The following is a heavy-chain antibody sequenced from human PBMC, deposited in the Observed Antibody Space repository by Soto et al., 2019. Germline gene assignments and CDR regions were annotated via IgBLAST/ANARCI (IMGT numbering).Heavy chain of an antibody. J-gene: IGHJ4*02. CDR3: AKDLSRGRHDTPRGSPGILTPDY. Sequence: GGSLRLSCAASGFTFSSYGMHWVRQAPGKGLEWVAVISYDGSNKYYADSVKGRFTISRDNSKNTLYLQMNSLRAEDTAVYYCAKDLSRGRHDTPRGSPGILTPDYWGQGTLVTVSS. V-gene: IGHV3-30*18. CDR1: GFTFSSYG. CDR2: ISYDGSNK. D-gene: IGHD7-27*01.